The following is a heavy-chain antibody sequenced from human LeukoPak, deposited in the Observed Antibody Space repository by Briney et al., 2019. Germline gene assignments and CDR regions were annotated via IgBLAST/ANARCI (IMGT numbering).Heavy chain of an antibody. D-gene: IGHD1-1*01. J-gene: IGHJ6*02. CDR1: GFTFSSYA. CDR2: ISYDGSNK. CDR3: ARTERNPYYYYYYGMDV. Sequence: PGGSLRLSCAASGFTFSSYAMHWVRQAPGKGLEWVAVISYDGSNKYYADSVKGRFTISRDNSKNTLYLQMNSLRAEDTAVYYCARTERNPYYYYYYGMDVWGQGTTVTVSS. V-gene: IGHV3-30-3*01.